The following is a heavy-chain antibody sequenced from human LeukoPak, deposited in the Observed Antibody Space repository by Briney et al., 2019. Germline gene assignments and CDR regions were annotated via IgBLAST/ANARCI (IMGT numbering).Heavy chain of an antibody. V-gene: IGHV3-53*01. CDR2: IYSGGST. CDR1: GFTVSSNY. J-gene: IGHJ6*03. CDR3: ASGSGSYRTPYYMDV. D-gene: IGHD3-10*01. Sequence: GGSLRLSCAASGFTVSSNYMSWVRQAPGEGLEWVSVIYSGGSTYYADSVKGRFTISRDNSKNTLYLQMNSLRAEDTAVYYCASGSGSYRTPYYMDVWGTGTTVTVSS.